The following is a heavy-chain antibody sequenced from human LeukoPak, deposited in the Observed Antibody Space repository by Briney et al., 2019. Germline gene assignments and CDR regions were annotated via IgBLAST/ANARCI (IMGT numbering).Heavy chain of an antibody. J-gene: IGHJ6*03. D-gene: IGHD6-19*01. CDR1: GFTFSNSA. CDR2: ISSEGKDR. CDR3: ARQASALQYYYNYMDV. Sequence: PGGSLRLSCAATGFTFSNSAIHWVRQAPGKGLEWVSFISSEGKDRKYVESVKGRFIISRDNYKNTMDLQMNSLRPEDTAVYYCARQASALQYYYNYMDVWGKGTTVIVSS. V-gene: IGHV3-30*01.